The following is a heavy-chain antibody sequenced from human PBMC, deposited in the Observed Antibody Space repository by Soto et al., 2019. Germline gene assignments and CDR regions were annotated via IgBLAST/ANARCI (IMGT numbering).Heavy chain of an antibody. CDR1: GYTFTEYY. V-gene: IGHV1-2*04. Sequence: GASVKVSCKASGYTFTEYYMHWVRQAPGQGLAWMGWINPNSGGTNYAQKFQGWVTMTRDTSISTAYMELSRLTSDDTAVYYCATLRLGDASGRSPFDFCGQGTPVTVSS. CDR3: ATLRLGDASGRSPFDF. D-gene: IGHD3-16*01. CDR2: INPNSGGT. J-gene: IGHJ4*02.